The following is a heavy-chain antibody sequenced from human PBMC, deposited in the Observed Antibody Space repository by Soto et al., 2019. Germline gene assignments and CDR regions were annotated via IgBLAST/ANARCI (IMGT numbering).Heavy chain of an antibody. Sequence: SETLSLTCAVYGGSFSGYYWSWIRQPPGKGLEWIGEINHSGSTNYNPSLKSRVTISVDTSKNQFSLKLSSVTAADTAVYYCARGKAARPFYYYNYMDVWGKGTTVTVSS. CDR2: INHSGST. V-gene: IGHV4-34*01. J-gene: IGHJ6*03. CDR3: ARGKAARPFYYYNYMDV. D-gene: IGHD6-6*01. CDR1: GGSFSGYY.